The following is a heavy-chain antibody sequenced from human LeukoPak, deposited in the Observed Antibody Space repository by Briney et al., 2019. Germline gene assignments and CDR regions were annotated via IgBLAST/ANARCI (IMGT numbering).Heavy chain of an antibody. D-gene: IGHD3-10*01. Sequence: ASVKVSCKASGYTFTNYGITWVRQAPGQGLEWMGWISAYNGNTNYAQKFQERVTITRDMSTSTAYMELSSLRSEDTAVYYCAALHYYGSGDFDYWGQGTLVTVSS. J-gene: IGHJ4*02. CDR1: GYTFTNYG. V-gene: IGHV1-18*01. CDR2: ISAYNGNT. CDR3: AALHYYGSGDFDY.